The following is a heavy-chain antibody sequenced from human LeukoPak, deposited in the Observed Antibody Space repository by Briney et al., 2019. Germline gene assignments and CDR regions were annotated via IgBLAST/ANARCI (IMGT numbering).Heavy chain of an antibody. CDR3: ARDRLTTVTIFHFDY. V-gene: IGHV3-33*01. CDR2: IWYDRTNK. D-gene: IGHD4-17*01. J-gene: IGHJ4*02. CDR1: GLSFSSFA. Sequence: GGSLRLSCAASGLSFSSFAMSWVRQGPARGLEWVAVIWYDRTNKYYADSVKGRFTISRDNSKNTLYLQMSSLRAEDTAVYYCARDRLTTVTIFHFDYWGQGTLVTVSS.